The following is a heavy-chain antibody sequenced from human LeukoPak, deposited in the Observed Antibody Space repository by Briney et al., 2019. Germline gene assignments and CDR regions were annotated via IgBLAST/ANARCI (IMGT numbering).Heavy chain of an antibody. CDR1: GYTFTGYY. CDR2: INPNSGGT. J-gene: IGHJ3*02. D-gene: IGHD5-12*01. Sequence: ASVKVSCKASGYTFTGYYMHWVRQAPGQGLEWMGWINPNSGGTNYAQKFQGRVTMTRDTSISTVYMELSSLRSEDTAVYYCARDRALRGYSGYDSDAFDIWGQGTMVTVSS. V-gene: IGHV1-2*02. CDR3: ARDRALRGYSGYDSDAFDI.